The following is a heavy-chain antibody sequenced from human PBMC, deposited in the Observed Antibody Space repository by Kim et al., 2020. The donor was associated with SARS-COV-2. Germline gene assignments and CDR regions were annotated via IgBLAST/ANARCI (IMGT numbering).Heavy chain of an antibody. D-gene: IGHD5-12*01. J-gene: IGHJ4*02. Sequence: YNPPLNSRVTISVGTSKSQFTLKLSSVTAADTAVYYCASHKGGYDYDLDYWGQGTLVTVSS. V-gene: IGHV4-39*01. CDR3: ASHKGGYDYDLDY.